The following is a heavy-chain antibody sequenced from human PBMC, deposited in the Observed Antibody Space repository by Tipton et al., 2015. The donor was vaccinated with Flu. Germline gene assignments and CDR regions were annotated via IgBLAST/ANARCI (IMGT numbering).Heavy chain of an antibody. D-gene: IGHD3-10*01. Sequence: RSLRFSCAASGFTFSSYGMHWVRQAPGKGLEWVAVISYDGSNKYYADSVKGRFTISRDNSKNTLYLQMNSLRAEDTAVYYCAKSTRGFNFDYWGQGTLVTVSS. V-gene: IGHV3-30*18. J-gene: IGHJ4*02. CDR1: GFTFSSYG. CDR2: ISYDGSNK. CDR3: AKSTRGFNFDY.